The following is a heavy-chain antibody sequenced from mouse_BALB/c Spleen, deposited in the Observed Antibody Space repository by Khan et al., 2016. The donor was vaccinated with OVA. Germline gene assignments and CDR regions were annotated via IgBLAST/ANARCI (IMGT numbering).Heavy chain of an antibody. D-gene: IGHD1-1*01. J-gene: IGHJ2*01. CDR3: ARRGLRWDFDY. CDR2: INPSTGYT. CDR1: GYTFINYW. V-gene: IGHV1-7*01. Sequence: QVQLQQSGAELAKPGASVKMSCKASGYTFINYWIPWVKQRPGQGLEWIGYINPSTGYTEYNQNFKDKATLTADKSSSTAYMQLSSLTSEDSAVYDCARRGLRWDFDYWGQGTTLTVSS.